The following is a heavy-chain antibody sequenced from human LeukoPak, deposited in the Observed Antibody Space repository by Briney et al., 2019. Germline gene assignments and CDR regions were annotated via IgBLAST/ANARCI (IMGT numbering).Heavy chain of an antibody. J-gene: IGHJ6*03. CDR2: ISYDGSNK. CDR3: AKVGNGDYYYYMDV. V-gene: IGHV3-30*18. D-gene: IGHD4-17*01. Sequence: GGSLRLSCAASGFTFSSYGMHWVRQAPGKGLEWVAVISYDGSNKYYADSVKGRFTISRDNSKNTLYLQMNSLRAEDTAVYYCAKVGNGDYYYYMDVWGKGTTVTVSS. CDR1: GFTFSSYG.